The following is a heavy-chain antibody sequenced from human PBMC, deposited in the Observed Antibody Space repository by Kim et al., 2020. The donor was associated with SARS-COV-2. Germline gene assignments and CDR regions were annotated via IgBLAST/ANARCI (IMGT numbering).Heavy chain of an antibody. Sequence: ASVKVSCKASGYTFSNYAMHWVRQAPGQRLEWMGWINAGSGNTEYSQKFQGRLIITRDTSASTAYMELSSLRSEDTAVYYCARGGAGLRFLEWLSSYFDYWGQDPLVTVSS. CDR2: INAGSGNT. V-gene: IGHV1-3*01. J-gene: IGHJ4*02. CDR1: GYTFSNYA. CDR3: ARGGAGLRFLEWLSSYFDY. D-gene: IGHD3-3*01.